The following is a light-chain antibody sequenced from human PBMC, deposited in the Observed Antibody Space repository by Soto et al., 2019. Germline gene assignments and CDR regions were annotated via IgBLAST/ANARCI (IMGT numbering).Light chain of an antibody. CDR2: GAS. Sequence: EIVLTQSPGTLSLSPGERATLSCRASQSVSSSYLAWYQQQPGQAPRLLIYGASSRATGIPDRFSGSGSGTDFILTISRREPEDLAVYYCQQYRSSLWTFGQGTKVEIK. V-gene: IGKV3-20*01. J-gene: IGKJ1*01. CDR3: QQYRSSLWT. CDR1: QSVSSSY.